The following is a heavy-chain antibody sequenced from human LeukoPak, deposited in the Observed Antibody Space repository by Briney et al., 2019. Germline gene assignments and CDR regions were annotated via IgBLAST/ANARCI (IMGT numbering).Heavy chain of an antibody. CDR2: INPNSGGT. CDR1: GYTFTGYY. Sequence: GASVKVSCKASGYTFTGYYMHWVRQAPGQGLEWMGWINPNSGGTNYAQKFQGRVTMTRDTSISTVYMELSSLRSEDTAVYYCARIPRIAVDGHGSYYFDYWGQGTLVTVSS. CDR3: ARIPRIAVDGHGSYYFDY. J-gene: IGHJ4*02. D-gene: IGHD6-19*01. V-gene: IGHV1-2*02.